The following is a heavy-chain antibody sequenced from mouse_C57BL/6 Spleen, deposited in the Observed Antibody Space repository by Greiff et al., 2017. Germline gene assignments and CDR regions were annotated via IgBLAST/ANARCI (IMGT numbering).Heavy chain of an antibody. CDR2: IYPGSGNT. CDR1: GYTFTDYY. D-gene: IGHD3-2*02. Sequence: QVQLKESGAELVRPGASVKLSCKASGYTFTDYYINWVKQRPGQGLEWIARIYPGSGNTYYNEKFKGKATLTAEKSSSTAYMQLSSLTSEDSAVYFCARSGRYFDYWGQGTTLTVSS. CDR3: ARSGRYFDY. J-gene: IGHJ2*01. V-gene: IGHV1-76*01.